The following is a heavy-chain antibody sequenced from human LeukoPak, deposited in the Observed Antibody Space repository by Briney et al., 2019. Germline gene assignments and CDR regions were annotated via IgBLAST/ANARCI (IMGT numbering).Heavy chain of an antibody. D-gene: IGHD6-25*01. CDR1: GYTFTGYY. J-gene: IGHJ6*02. V-gene: IGHV1-2*02. Sequence: ASVKVSCKASGYTFTGYYMHWVRQAPGQGLEWMGWINPNSGGTNYAQKFQGRVTMTRDTSISTAYMELSRLRSDDTAVYYCARDPTASRPNDYYCYGMDVWGQGTTVTVSS. CDR3: ARDPTASRPNDYYCYGMDV. CDR2: INPNSGGT.